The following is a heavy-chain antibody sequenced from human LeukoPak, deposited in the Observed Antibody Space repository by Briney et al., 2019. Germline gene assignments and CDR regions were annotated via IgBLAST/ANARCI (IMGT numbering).Heavy chain of an antibody. D-gene: IGHD4-17*01. CDR2: INPNSGDT. CDR1: GYTFTGYY. J-gene: IGHJ3*02. CDR3: ARVRVTTVTIAQPRARDAFDI. V-gene: IGHV1-2*02. Sequence: ASVKVSCKASGYTFTGYYMHWVRQVPGQGLEWMGWINPNSGDTNYAQKFQGRVTMTRDTSISTAYMELSRLRSDDTAVYYCARVRVTTVTIAQPRARDAFDIWGQGTMVTVSS.